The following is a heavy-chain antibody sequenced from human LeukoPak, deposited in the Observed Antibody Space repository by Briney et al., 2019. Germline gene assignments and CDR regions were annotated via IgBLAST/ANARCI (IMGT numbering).Heavy chain of an antibody. Sequence: GGPLRLSCAASGFTFMNAWMSWVRQAPGKGLEWVGRIKSKTDGGTADYAAPVKGRFTISRDDSKNTLYLQLNSLKTEDTAVNYCATFKTGTSSFLWGQGTLVTVSP. V-gene: IGHV3-15*01. CDR3: ATFKTGTSSFL. J-gene: IGHJ4*02. CDR1: GFTFMNAW. D-gene: IGHD6-13*01. CDR2: IKSKTDGGTA.